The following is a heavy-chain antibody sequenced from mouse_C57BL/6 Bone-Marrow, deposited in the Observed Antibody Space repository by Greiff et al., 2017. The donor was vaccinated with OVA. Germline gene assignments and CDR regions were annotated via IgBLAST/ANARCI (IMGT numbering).Heavy chain of an antibody. D-gene: IGHD2-3*01. V-gene: IGHV1-62-2*01. CDR1: GYPFTEYT. CDR3: ARRERDDGDYRFAY. CDR2: FYPGSGSI. J-gene: IGHJ3*01. Sequence: QVQLKESGAALVKPGASVKLSCKASGYPFTEYTIHWVKQRSGQGREWIGWFYPGSGSIKYNEKFQDKATLTADKSSSTVYMELSRLTSEDSAVYVCARRERDDGDYRFAYWGQVTLVTVSA.